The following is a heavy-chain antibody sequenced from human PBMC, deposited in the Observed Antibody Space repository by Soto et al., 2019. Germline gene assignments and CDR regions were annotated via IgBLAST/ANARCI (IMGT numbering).Heavy chain of an antibody. CDR1: GYTFTNYG. CDR2: ISAYNGNT. V-gene: IGHV1-18*01. Sequence: QVQLVQSGAEVQKPGASVKVSCKTSGYTFTNYGMTWVRQAPGQGLQWMGWISAYNGNTDYGQKFQGRVTLTKDTSTSTAYMELRSLRFDDTALYYCVRGALGTDCYYFDHWGEGTLVTVSS. D-gene: IGHD2-21*01. CDR3: VRGALGTDCYYFDH. J-gene: IGHJ4*02.